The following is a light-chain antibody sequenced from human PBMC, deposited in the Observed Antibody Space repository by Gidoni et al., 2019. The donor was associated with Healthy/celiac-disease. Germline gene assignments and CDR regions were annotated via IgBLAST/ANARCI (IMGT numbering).Light chain of an antibody. CDR2: AAS. CDR3: QQSYSTPWT. CDR1: QSISSY. Sequence: DIQMTQSPSSLSAYVGDRVTITCRASQSISSYLNWYQQKPGKAPKLLIHAASSLQSGVPSRFSGSGSGTASNLTISSLQPEDFATYYGQQSYSTPWTFGQGTKVEIK. J-gene: IGKJ1*01. V-gene: IGKV1-39*01.